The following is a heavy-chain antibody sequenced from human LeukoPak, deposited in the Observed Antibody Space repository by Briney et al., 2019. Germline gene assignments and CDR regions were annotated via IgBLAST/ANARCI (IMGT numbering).Heavy chain of an antibody. CDR1: GYSITSYW. Sequence: GESLKISCKGSGYSITSYWIAWVRQMPGKGLEWMGMIYPADSDIRYSPSFQGQVTISADKSISTAYLQWSSLKASDTAMYYCARQEYCSGGSCYTWFDPWGQGTLVTVSS. V-gene: IGHV5-51*01. J-gene: IGHJ5*02. CDR3: ARQEYCSGGSCYTWFDP. CDR2: IYPADSDI. D-gene: IGHD2-15*01.